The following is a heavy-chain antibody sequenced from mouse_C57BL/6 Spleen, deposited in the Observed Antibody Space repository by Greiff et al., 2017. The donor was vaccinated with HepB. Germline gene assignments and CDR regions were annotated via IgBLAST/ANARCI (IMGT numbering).Heavy chain of an antibody. J-gene: IGHJ3*01. CDR3: AREGSYYYGSSSFAY. CDR1: GFSLTSYG. D-gene: IGHD1-1*01. CDR2: IWSDGST. V-gene: IGHV2-6*03. Sequence: VQRVESGPGLVAPSQSLSITCTVSGFSLTSYGVHWVRQPPGKGLEWLVVIWSDGSTTYNSALKSRLSISKDNSKSQVFLKMNSLQTDDTAMYYCAREGSYYYGSSSFAYWGQGTLVTVSA.